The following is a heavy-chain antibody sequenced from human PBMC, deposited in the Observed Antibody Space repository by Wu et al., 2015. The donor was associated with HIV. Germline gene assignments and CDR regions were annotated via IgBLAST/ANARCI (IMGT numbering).Heavy chain of an antibody. D-gene: IGHD6-19*01. CDR2: INPNSGGT. CDR1: GYTFTGYY. V-gene: IGHV1-2*02. CDR3: ARRGLSGSGWVGADY. J-gene: IGHJ4*02. Sequence: QVQLVQXGAEVKKPGASVKVSCKASGYTFTGYYMHWVRQAPGQGLEWMGWINPNSGGTNYAQKFQGRVTMTRDTSISTAYMELSRLRSDDTAVYYCARRGLSGSGWVGADYWGQGTLVTVSS.